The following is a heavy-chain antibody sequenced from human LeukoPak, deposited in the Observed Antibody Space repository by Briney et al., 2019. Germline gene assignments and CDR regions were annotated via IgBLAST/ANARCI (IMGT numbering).Heavy chain of an antibody. D-gene: IGHD2-8*01. Sequence: SQTLSLTCTVSGGSISSGGYYWSWIRQPPGKGLEWIGYIYYSGSTNYNPSLKSRVTISVDTSKNQFSLKLSSVTAADTAVYYCARDVATNYYYGMDVWGQGTTVTVSS. CDR3: ARDVATNYYYGMDV. CDR2: IYYSGST. V-gene: IGHV4-61*08. J-gene: IGHJ6*02. CDR1: GGSISSGGYY.